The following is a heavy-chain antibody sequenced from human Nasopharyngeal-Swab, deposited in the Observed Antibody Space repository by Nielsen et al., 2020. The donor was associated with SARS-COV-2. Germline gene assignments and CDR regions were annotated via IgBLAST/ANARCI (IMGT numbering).Heavy chain of an antibody. CDR1: GFTFDDYA. J-gene: IGHJ6*02. CDR3: ARDSTGARYYYYGMDV. Sequence: GGSLRLSCAASGFTFDDYAMHWARQAPGKGLEWVSGISWNSGSIGYADSVKGRFTISRDNAKNSLYLQMNSLRAEDTAVYYCARDSTGARYYYYGMDVWGQGTTVTVSS. D-gene: IGHD1-26*01. CDR2: ISWNSGSI. V-gene: IGHV3-9*01.